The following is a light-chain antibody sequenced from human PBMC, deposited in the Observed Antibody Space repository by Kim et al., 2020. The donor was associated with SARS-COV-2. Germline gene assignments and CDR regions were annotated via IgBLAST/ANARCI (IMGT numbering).Light chain of an antibody. V-gene: IGLV3-1*01. CDR2: QDN. CDR3: QAWVSSTAV. CDR1: KLGDKY. Sequence: SYELTQPPSVSVAPGQTASITCSGDKLGDKYVYWYQQRPGQSPLLVIYQDNKRPSEIPARFSGSNSGNTATLTIRGTQAMDEADYYCQAWVSSTAVFG. J-gene: IGLJ1*01.